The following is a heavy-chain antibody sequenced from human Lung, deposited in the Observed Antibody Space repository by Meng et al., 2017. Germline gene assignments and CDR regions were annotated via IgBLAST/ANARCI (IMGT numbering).Heavy chain of an antibody. CDR1: GGSFSDSY. V-gene: IGHV4-34*01. Sequence: HLQPWGGGLLKPSEPLSLTCFVSGGSFSDSYWSWIRQPPGKGLEWIGEINHSGSTNYNPSLESRANISVDTSQNNLSLKLSSVTAADSAVYYCARGPTTMAHDFDYWGQGTLVTVSS. CDR2: INHSGST. J-gene: IGHJ4*02. D-gene: IGHD4-11*01. CDR3: ARGPTTMAHDFDY.